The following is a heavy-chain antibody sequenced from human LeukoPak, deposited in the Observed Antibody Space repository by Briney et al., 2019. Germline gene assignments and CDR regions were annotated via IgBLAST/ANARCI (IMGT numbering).Heavy chain of an antibody. J-gene: IGHJ3*02. Sequence: ASVKVSCKASGYTFTSYGISWVRQAPGQGLEWMGWISAYNGNTNYAQKLQGRVTMTTDTSTSTAYMELRSLRSDDTAVYYCARDGYYYDSSGFETKDAFDIWAKGQWSPSPQ. CDR3: ARDGYYYDSSGFETKDAFDI. CDR1: GYTFTSYG. V-gene: IGHV1-18*01. CDR2: ISAYNGNT. D-gene: IGHD3-22*01.